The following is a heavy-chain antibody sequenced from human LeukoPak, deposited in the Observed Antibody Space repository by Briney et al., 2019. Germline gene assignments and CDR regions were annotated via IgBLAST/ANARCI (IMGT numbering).Heavy chain of an antibody. D-gene: IGHD3-22*01. CDR2: ISSDGSRT. CDR1: GFTFSDYW. J-gene: IGHJ5*02. CDR3: ARGVSEYYYDSSGYYTGSYDP. V-gene: IGHV3-74*01. Sequence: GGSLRLSCAASGFTFSDYWMHWVRQAPGKGLVWVSRISSDGSRTSYADSVKGRFTVSRDNAKNTLYLQMNSLRAEDTAVYYCARGVSEYYYDSSGYYTGSYDPWGQGTLVTVSS.